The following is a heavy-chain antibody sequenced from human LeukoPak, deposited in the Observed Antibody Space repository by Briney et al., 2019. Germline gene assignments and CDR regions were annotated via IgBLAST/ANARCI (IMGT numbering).Heavy chain of an antibody. J-gene: IGHJ4*02. CDR1: GGSFSGYY. Sequence: PSETLSLTCAVYGGSFSGYYWSWIRQPPGKGLEWIGEINHSGSTNYNPSLKSRVTISVDTSKNQFSLKLSSVTAADTAVYYCARSALGYYYGSGSLVYWGQGTLVTVSS. D-gene: IGHD3-10*01. V-gene: IGHV4-34*01. CDR2: INHSGST. CDR3: ARSALGYYYGSGSLVY.